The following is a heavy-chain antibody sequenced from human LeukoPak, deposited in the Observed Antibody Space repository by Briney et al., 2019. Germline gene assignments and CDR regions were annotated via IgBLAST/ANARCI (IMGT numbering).Heavy chain of an antibody. CDR2: INHSGST. CDR1: GGSFSGYY. V-gene: IGHV4-34*01. Sequence: SETLSLTCAVYGGSFSGYYWSWIRQPPGKGLEWIGEINHSGSTNYNPSLKRRVTISVDTSKNQFSLKLSSVTAADTAVYYCARVWIQSNWFDPWGQGTLVTVSS. D-gene: IGHD5-18*01. CDR3: ARVWIQSNWFDP. J-gene: IGHJ5*02.